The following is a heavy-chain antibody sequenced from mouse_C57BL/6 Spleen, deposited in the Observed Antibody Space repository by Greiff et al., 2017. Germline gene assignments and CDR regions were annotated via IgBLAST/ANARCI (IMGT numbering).Heavy chain of an antibody. CDR3: TGWGNSLLNAMDY. V-gene: IGHV14-4*01. J-gene: IGHJ4*01. CDR2: IDPENGDT. Sequence: VQLQQSGAELVRPGASVKLSCTASGFNIKDDYMHWVKPRPEQGLEWIGWIDPENGDTEYAPKFQGQATITADTSSNTAYLQLSSLTSEYTAVYYFTGWGNSLLNAMDYWGQGTSVTVAS. CDR1: GFNIKDDY. D-gene: IGHD2-1*01.